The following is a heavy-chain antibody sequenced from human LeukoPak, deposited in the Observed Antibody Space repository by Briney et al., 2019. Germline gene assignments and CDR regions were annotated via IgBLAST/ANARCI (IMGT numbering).Heavy chain of an antibody. J-gene: IGHJ4*02. CDR3: ARERLGELSYHDY. CDR2: ISSSSSYI. V-gene: IGHV3-11*05. D-gene: IGHD3-16*02. CDR1: GFTFSDYY. Sequence: GGSLRLSCAASGFTFSDYYMSWIRQAPGKGLEWLSYISSSSSYINYADSVEGRFTISRDNAKNSLYLQMNSLRADDTAVYYCARERLGELSYHDYWGQGTLVTVSS.